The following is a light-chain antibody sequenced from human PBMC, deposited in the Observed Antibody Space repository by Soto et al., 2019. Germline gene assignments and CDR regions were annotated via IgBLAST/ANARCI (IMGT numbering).Light chain of an antibody. Sequence: EIVLTQSPGTLSLSPGERATLSCRASQSVSSSYLAWYQQKPGQAARLLIYGASSRATGIPDRFSGSGSGTDFTLTISRLEPEDFAVYYCQQYDSSGTFGQGTKVDI. CDR2: GAS. J-gene: IGKJ1*01. V-gene: IGKV3-20*01. CDR1: QSVSSSY. CDR3: QQYDSSGT.